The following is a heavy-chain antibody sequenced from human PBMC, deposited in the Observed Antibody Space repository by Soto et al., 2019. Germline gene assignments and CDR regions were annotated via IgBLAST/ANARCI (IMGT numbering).Heavy chain of an antibody. CDR1: GFTFSNFA. Sequence: QVQLVESGGGAVQPGRSLRLSCAASGFTFSNFAMHWVRQAPGKGLEWVAVISQDGSIKYYAAAVKGRFTISRDNSKNSLFVQMGSLRTEDTAVYFCARGTPTTIVIRGYGMDFWGRGTTVTVSS. V-gene: IGHV3-30-3*01. D-gene: IGHD3-16*02. CDR3: ARGTPTTIVIRGYGMDF. J-gene: IGHJ6*02. CDR2: ISQDGSIK.